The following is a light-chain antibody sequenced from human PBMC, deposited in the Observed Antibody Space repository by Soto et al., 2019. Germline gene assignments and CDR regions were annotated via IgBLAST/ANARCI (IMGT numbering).Light chain of an antibody. CDR1: SSNIGAGYD. V-gene: IGLV1-40*01. CDR3: QSYDTSLSGSRV. CDR2: GNI. J-gene: IGLJ1*01. Sequence: QSVLTQPPSLSGAPGQSVTISCSGSSSNIGAGYDVHWYQHFPGTAPKLLIYGNINRPSGVPDRFSGSKSGTSASLAITGLQAEDEADYYCQSYDTSLSGSRVFGTGTKLTVL.